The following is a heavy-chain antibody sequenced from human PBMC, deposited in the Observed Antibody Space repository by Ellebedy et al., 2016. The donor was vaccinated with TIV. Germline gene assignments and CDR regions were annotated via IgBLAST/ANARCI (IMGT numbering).Heavy chain of an antibody. J-gene: IGHJ6*02. CDR1: GYTFTSYG. CDR3: ARCDILTGPLLLRLERYYYYGMDV. Sequence: ASVKVSXXASGYTFTSYGISWVRQAPGQGLEWMGWISAYNGNTNYAQKLQGRVTMTTDTSTSTAYMELRSLRSDDTAVYYCARCDILTGPLLLRLERYYYYGMDVWGQGTTVTVSS. CDR2: ISAYNGNT. D-gene: IGHD3-9*01. V-gene: IGHV1-18*01.